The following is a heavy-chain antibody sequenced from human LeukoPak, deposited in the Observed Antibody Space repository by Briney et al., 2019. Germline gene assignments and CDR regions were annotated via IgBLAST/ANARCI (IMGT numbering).Heavy chain of an antibody. CDR2: IYYSGST. J-gene: IGHJ3*02. Sequence: SETLSLTCTVSGGSISSGGYYWSWIRQYPGKGLEWIGYIYYSGSTYYNPSLKSRVTISVDTSKNQFSLRLSSVTAADTAIYYCARTTTSDAFDIWGQGTMVTVSS. CDR3: ARTTTSDAFDI. D-gene: IGHD1-1*01. CDR1: GGSISSGGYY. V-gene: IGHV4-31*03.